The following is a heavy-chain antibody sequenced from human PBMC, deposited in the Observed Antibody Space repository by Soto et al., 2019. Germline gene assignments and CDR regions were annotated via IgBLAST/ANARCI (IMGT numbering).Heavy chain of an antibody. CDR1: GGSISSSSYY. V-gene: IGHV4-39*01. CDR2: IYYSGST. Sequence: SETLSLTCTVSGGSISSSSYYWGWIRQPPGKGLEWIGSIYYSGSTYYNPSLKSRVTISVDTSKNQFSLKLSSVTAADTAVYYCARRYGSAIDYWGQGTLVTV. J-gene: IGHJ4*02. D-gene: IGHD1-26*01. CDR3: ARRYGSAIDY.